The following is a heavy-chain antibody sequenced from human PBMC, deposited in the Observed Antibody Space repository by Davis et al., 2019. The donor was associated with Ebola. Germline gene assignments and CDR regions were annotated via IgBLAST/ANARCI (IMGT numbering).Heavy chain of an antibody. CDR1: GYSFTGYY. Sequence: ASVKVSCKASGYSFTGYYMHWVRQSPGQGLEWMGRINPYSGGTSYAQKFQGRVTMTRDTSTSTVYMELSSLRSEDTAVYYCARPTMVTATYYFDYWGQGTLGTVSS. D-gene: IGHD2-21*02. V-gene: IGHV1-2*06. J-gene: IGHJ4*02. CDR3: ARPTMVTATYYFDY. CDR2: INPYSGGT.